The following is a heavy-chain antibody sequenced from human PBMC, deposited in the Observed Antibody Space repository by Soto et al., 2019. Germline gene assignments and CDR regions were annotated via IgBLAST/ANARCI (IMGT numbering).Heavy chain of an antibody. D-gene: IGHD1-1*01. J-gene: IGHJ3*02. V-gene: IGHV3-30*03. CDR1: GFTFSSYG. CDR3: ATNGNDLGDDAFDI. Sequence: GGSLILSCAASGFTFSSYGMHWVRQAPGKGLEWVAVISYDGSNKYYADSVKGRFTISRDNSKNTLYLQMNSLRAEDTAVYYCATNGNDLGDDAFDIWGQGTMVTVSS. CDR2: ISYDGSNK.